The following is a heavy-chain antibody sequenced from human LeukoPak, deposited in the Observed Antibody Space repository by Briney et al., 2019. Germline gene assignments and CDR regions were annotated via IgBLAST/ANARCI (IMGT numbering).Heavy chain of an antibody. CDR2: IIPILGIA. CDR1: GGTFSSYA. V-gene: IGHV1-69*04. D-gene: IGHD6-13*01. Sequence: ASVKVSCKASGGTFSSYAISWVRQAPGQGLEWMGRIIPILGIANYAQKFQGRVTITADKSTSTAYMELSSLRSEDTAVYYCARVIAGGGFVSSMNWFDPWGQGTLVTVSS. CDR3: ARVIAGGGFVSSMNWFDP. J-gene: IGHJ5*02.